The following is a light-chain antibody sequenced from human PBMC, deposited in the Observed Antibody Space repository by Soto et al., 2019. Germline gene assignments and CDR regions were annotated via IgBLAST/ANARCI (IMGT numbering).Light chain of an antibody. J-gene: IGKJ1*01. CDR1: QSVSSSY. CDR2: DTS. Sequence: EIVLTQSPGTLSLSPGERATLSCRASQSVSSSYLAWYQQKPGQAPRLLIFDTSNRATGIPARFSGSESGTDFTLTISSLEPEDFAVYYCQQRNNWPWTFGQGTKVDIK. V-gene: IGKV3D-20*02. CDR3: QQRNNWPWT.